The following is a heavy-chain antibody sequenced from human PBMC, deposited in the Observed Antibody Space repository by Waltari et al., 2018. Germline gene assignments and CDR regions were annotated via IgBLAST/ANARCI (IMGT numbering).Heavy chain of an antibody. CDR1: GYTFTSSD. Sequence: QVQLVQSGAEVKKPGASVKVSCKASGYTFTSSDINWVRQAPGQGLGWMGWMNPNSGNTGYAQKFQGRVTMTRNTSISTAYMELSSLRSEDTAVYYCARGRGRYCSSTSCYYYYGMDVWGQGTTVTVSS. CDR3: ARGRGRYCSSTSCYYYYGMDV. V-gene: IGHV1-8*01. CDR2: MNPNSGNT. J-gene: IGHJ6*02. D-gene: IGHD2-2*01.